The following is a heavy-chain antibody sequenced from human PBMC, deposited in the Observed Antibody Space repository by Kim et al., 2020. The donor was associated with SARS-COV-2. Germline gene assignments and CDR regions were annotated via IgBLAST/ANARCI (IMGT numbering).Heavy chain of an antibody. CDR1: GYTFTTYA. D-gene: IGHD2-15*01. V-gene: IGHV1-3*01. CDR3: ARDWVVVVLAAAELDY. J-gene: IGHJ4*02. CDR2: INAANGNT. Sequence: ASVKVSCRASGYTFTTYAIHRVRQAPGRRLEWMGWINAANGNTRYSQKFQDRVTITRDTSASTVYMELSSLRSEDTAVYYCARDWVVVVLAAAELDYWGQGTLVTVSS.